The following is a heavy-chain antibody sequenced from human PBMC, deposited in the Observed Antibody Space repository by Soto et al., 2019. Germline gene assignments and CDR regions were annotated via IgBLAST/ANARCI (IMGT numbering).Heavy chain of an antibody. D-gene: IGHD3-3*01. CDR1: GYTFTSYG. CDR3: ARAPYYDFWSGYWEG. Sequence: QVQLVQSGAEVKKPGASVKVSCKASGYTFTSYGISWVRQAPGQGLEWMGWISAYNGNTNYAQKLQGRVTMTTDTATSAAYMELRSLRADDTAVYYCARAPYYDFWSGYWEGWCQGTLVTGTS. CDR2: ISAYNGNT. V-gene: IGHV1-18*01. J-gene: IGHJ4*02.